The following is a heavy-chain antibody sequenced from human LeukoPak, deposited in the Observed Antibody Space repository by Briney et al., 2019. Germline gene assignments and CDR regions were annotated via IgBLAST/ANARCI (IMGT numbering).Heavy chain of an antibody. D-gene: IGHD6-13*01. J-gene: IGHJ5*02. Sequence: ASVKVSCKASGYTFTSYDINWVRQATGQGLEWMGWMNPNSGNTGYAQKFQGRVTMTRNTSIGTAYMELSSLRSEDTAVYYCARGLSSSSWYFRRSNWFDPWGQGTLVTVSS. CDR1: GYTFTSYD. CDR2: MNPNSGNT. CDR3: ARGLSSSSWYFRRSNWFDP. V-gene: IGHV1-8*01.